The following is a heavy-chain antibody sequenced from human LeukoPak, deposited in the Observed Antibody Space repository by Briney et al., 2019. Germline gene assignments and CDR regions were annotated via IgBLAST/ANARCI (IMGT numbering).Heavy chain of an antibody. CDR1: GFTFSSYG. Sequence: GALRLSCAASGFTFSSYGMHWARQAPGKGLEWVAVISYDGSNKYYADSVKGRFTISRDNSKNTLYLQMNSLRAEDTAVYYCASLPPSGYSSGWYFGYWGQGTLVTVSS. D-gene: IGHD6-19*01. CDR2: ISYDGSNK. V-gene: IGHV3-30*03. J-gene: IGHJ4*02. CDR3: ASLPPSGYSSGWYFGY.